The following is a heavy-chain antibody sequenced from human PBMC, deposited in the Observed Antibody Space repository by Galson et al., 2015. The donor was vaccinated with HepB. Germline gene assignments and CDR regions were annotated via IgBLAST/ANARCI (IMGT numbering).Heavy chain of an antibody. V-gene: IGHV3-21*01. CDR3: ARDYWWSQMVAAYYYYYGMDV. J-gene: IGHJ6*02. CDR1: GFTFSSYS. Sequence: SLRLSCAASGFTFSSYSMNWVRQAPGKGLEWVSSISSSSSYIYYADSVKGRFTISRDNAKNSLYLQMNSLRAEDTAVYYCARDYWWSQMVAAYYYYYGMDVWGQGTTVTVSS. CDR2: ISSSSSYI. D-gene: IGHD2-15*01.